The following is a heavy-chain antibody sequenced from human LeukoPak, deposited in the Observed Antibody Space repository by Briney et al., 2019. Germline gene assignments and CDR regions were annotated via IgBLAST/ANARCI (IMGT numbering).Heavy chain of an antibody. CDR1: GGTFSSYA. V-gene: IGHV1-69*05. CDR3: ARGIVATIRENDAFDL. D-gene: IGHD5-12*01. Sequence: GASVKVSCKASGGTFSSYAISWVRQAPGQGLEWMGGIIPIFGTANYAQKFQGRVTITTDESTSTAYMELSSLRSEDTAVYYCARGIVATIRENDAFDLWGQGTMVTVSS. CDR2: IIPIFGTA. J-gene: IGHJ3*01.